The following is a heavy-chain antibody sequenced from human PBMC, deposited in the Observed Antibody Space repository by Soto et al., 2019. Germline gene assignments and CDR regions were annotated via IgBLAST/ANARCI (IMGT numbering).Heavy chain of an antibody. J-gene: IGHJ5*02. D-gene: IGHD2-2*03. Sequence: GGSLRLSCAGSGFTFSSYEMNWVRQAPGKGLEWVSYISRSGDVIYYADSVKGRFTVSRDNAKNSLYLQMNSLRAEDTAVYYCPLDVEPGCCSSWFDTWGQGTLVTVSS. CDR3: PLDVEPGCCSSWFDT. CDR2: ISRSGDVI. V-gene: IGHV3-48*03. CDR1: GFTFSSYE.